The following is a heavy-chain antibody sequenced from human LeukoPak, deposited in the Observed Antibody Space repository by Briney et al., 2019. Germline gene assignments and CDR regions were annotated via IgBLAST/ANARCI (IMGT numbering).Heavy chain of an antibody. CDR3: ARAPLNWGFAY. CDR1: GYTFTSYD. CDR2: MNPNSGTT. J-gene: IGHJ4*02. Sequence: ASVKVSCKASGYTFTSYDFNWVRQAPGQGPEWIGWMNPNSGTTGYAQKFQGRVTMTSDTSISTAYMDLSSLRSEDTAVYYRARAPLNWGFAYWGQGTLVTVSS. D-gene: IGHD7-27*01. V-gene: IGHV1-8*01.